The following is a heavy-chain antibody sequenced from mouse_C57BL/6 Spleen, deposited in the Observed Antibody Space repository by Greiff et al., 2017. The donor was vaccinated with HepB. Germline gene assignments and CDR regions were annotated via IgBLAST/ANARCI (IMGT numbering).Heavy chain of an antibody. V-gene: IGHV1-64*01. CDR3: ARSREYYAMDY. CDR2: IHPNSGST. J-gene: IGHJ4*01. Sequence: VKLQQPGAELVKPGASVKLSCKASGYTFTSYWMHWVKQRPGQGLEWIGMIHPNSGSTNYNEKFNSKATLTVDKSSSTAYMQLSSLTSEDSAVYYCARSREYYAMDYWGQGTSVTVSS. CDR1: GYTFTSYW.